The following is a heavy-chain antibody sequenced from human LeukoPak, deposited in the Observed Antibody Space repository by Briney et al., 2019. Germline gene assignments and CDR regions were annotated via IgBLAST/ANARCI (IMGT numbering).Heavy chain of an antibody. CDR2: ISYDGSNK. J-gene: IGHJ4*02. CDR3: ANEVYSSSSFGY. Sequence: GGSLRLSCAASGFTFSSYAMHWVRQAPGKGLEWVAVISYDGSNKYYADSVKGRFTISRDNSKNTLYLQMNSLRVEDTALYYCANEVYSSSSFGYWGQGTLVTVSS. CDR1: GFTFSSYA. V-gene: IGHV3-30-3*02. D-gene: IGHD6-6*01.